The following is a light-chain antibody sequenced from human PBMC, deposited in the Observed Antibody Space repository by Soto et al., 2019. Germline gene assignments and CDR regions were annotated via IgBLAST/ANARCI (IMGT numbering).Light chain of an antibody. CDR2: WAS. V-gene: IGKV4-1*01. Sequence: DIVMTQSPDSLAVSLGERATIDCQSSQSVLHSSNNKNYLGWYQQKPGQPPKLFMNWASTRESGVPDRFSGSGSGTEFTLTISSLQSEDFAVYYCQQYSNWPPITFGQGTRLEIK. CDR1: QSVLHSSNNKNY. J-gene: IGKJ5*01. CDR3: QQYSNWPPIT.